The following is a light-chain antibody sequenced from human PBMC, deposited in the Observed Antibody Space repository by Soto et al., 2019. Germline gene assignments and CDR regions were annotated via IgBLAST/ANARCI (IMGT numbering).Light chain of an antibody. Sequence: DIQMTQSPATLSASVGDRVTITCRASQSISSWLAWYQQKPGKVPKLLIDDASSLESGVPSRFSDSGYGTEFTLTISSLQPDDFATYYCQRDNTYPWTFGQGTKVEI. CDR1: QSISSW. CDR2: DAS. V-gene: IGKV1-5*01. CDR3: QRDNTYPWT. J-gene: IGKJ1*01.